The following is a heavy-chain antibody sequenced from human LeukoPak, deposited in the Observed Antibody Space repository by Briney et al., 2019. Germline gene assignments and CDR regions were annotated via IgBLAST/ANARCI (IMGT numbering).Heavy chain of an antibody. Sequence: GGSLRLSCAASGFTFSVYGMHWVRQAPGKGLEWVSAISGSGGSTYYADSVKGRYTISRDNSKNTLYLQMNSLRAEDTAVYYCAKDRSISSGYSGANWFDPWGQGTLVTVSS. J-gene: IGHJ5*02. V-gene: IGHV3-23*01. CDR3: AKDRSISSGYSGANWFDP. D-gene: IGHD3-22*01. CDR1: GFTFSVYG. CDR2: ISGSGGST.